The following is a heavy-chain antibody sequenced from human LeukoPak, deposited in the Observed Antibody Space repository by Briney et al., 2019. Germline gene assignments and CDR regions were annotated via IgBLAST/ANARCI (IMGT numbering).Heavy chain of an antibody. CDR1: GGSISSYY. Sequence: AETLSLTCTVSGGSISSYYWSWTRQPPGKGLEWIGYIYYSGSTNYNPSLKSRVTISVDTSKNQFSLKLSSVTAADTAVYYCARVGDKYYYGSGSYFRWFDPWGQGTLVTVSS. D-gene: IGHD3-10*01. CDR2: IYYSGST. V-gene: IGHV4-59*01. J-gene: IGHJ5*02. CDR3: ARVGDKYYYGSGSYFRWFDP.